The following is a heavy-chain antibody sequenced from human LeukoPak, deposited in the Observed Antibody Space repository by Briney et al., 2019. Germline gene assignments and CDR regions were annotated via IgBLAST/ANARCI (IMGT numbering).Heavy chain of an antibody. D-gene: IGHD3-22*01. CDR1: GGTFSSYA. J-gene: IGHJ3*02. V-gene: IGHV1-69*04. CDR3: ARASYYDSSGYYVGAFDI. CDR2: IIPILGIA. Sequence: ASVKVSCKASGGTFSSYAISWVRQAPGQGLEWMGRIIPILGIANYAQKFQGRVTITADKSTSTAYMELSSLRSEDTAVYYCARASYYDSSGYYVGAFDIWGQGTMVTVSS.